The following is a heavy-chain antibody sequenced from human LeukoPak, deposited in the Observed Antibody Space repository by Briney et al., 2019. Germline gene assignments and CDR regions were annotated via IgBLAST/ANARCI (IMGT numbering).Heavy chain of an antibody. CDR2: ISRSGSTR. Sequence: GGSLRLSCAASGFILSQYGFNWVRQAPGKGLEWVSHISRSGSTRYYADSLKGRFTISRDNAKNSLYLQMNSLRAEDTAVYYCARTAYYYDSSGYDDAFDIWGQGTMVTVSS. J-gene: IGHJ3*02. V-gene: IGHV3-48*04. D-gene: IGHD3-22*01. CDR3: ARTAYYYDSSGYDDAFDI. CDR1: GFILSQYG.